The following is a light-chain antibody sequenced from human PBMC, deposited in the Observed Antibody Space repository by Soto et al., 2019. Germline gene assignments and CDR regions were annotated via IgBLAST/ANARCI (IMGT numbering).Light chain of an antibody. V-gene: IGLV7-46*01. CDR2: DTT. J-gene: IGLJ1*01. Sequence: QAVVTQAPSLTVSPGGTVTLTCGSSTGAVTNGHYPYWFQQKPGQAPRTLIYDTTNRHSWTPDRFSGSLLGGKAALTLSGAQPEDEAEYYCLLSYNGPYVFGTGTKVTVL. CDR1: TGAVTNGHY. CDR3: LLSYNGPYV.